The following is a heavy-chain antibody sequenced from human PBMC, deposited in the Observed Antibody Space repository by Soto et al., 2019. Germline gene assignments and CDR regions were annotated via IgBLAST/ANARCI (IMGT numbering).Heavy chain of an antibody. CDR1: GYSVSSSDYY. CDR3: APLTVSLSGPYGIHV. V-gene: IGHV4-39*01. D-gene: IGHD2-15*01. Sequence: SETLSLTCSVSGYSVSSSDYYWAWIRQPPGKGLEWIGSMLYSELTYYNPSLKSRVTLSVDTSNNQFHVRLNSVTASDTAVYYCAPLTVSLSGPYGIHVWGQGTTVTVSS. CDR2: MLYSELT. J-gene: IGHJ6*02.